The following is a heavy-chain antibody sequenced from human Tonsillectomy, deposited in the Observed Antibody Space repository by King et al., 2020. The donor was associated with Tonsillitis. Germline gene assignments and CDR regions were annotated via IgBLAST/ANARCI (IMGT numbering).Heavy chain of an antibody. J-gene: IGHJ2*01. CDR1: GGSISSYY. D-gene: IGHD6-13*01. CDR2: IYYSGTT. V-gene: IGHV4-59*01. Sequence: VQLQESGPGLVKPSETLSLTCIVSGGSISSYYWSWIRQPPGKGLEWIAYIYYSGTTNYNPSLKSRLAISVDTSTSQFSLNLSSVTAADTAVYYCARVTGLAAAGPWYFDLWGRGTLVTVSS. CDR3: ARVTGLAAAGPWYFDL.